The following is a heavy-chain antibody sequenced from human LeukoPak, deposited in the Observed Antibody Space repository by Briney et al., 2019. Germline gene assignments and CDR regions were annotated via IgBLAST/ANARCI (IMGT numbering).Heavy chain of an antibody. V-gene: IGHV1-46*01. CDR1: GYTFTSYY. CDR3: ARGPYSSGYYRYYFDY. Sequence: ASVKVSCKASGYTFTSYYMHWVRQAPGQGLEWMGIINPSGGSTSYAQKFQGRVTMTRDTSTSTAYMELSSLRSEDTAVYYCARGPYSSGYYRYYFDYWGQGTLVTVSS. D-gene: IGHD3-22*01. CDR2: INPSGGST. J-gene: IGHJ4*02.